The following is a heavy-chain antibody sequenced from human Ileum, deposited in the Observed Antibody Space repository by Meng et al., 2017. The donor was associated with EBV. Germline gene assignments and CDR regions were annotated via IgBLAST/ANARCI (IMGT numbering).Heavy chain of an antibody. CDR1: GESISSNTW. CDR2: IYHSGST. D-gene: IGHD4-17*01. Sequence: QRQDSGPSLVNPSGPLSLTCAVSGESISSNTWWRWVRQPPGKGLEWIGEIYHSGSTNYNPSFKSRVTMSVDKSKNQISLNLSSVTAADTAVYYCASGRDYAWHSWGRGTLVTVSS. CDR3: ASGRDYAWHS. V-gene: IGHV4-4*02. J-gene: IGHJ4*02.